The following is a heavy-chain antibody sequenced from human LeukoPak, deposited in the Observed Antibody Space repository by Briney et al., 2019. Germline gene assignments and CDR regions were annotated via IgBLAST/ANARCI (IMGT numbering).Heavy chain of an antibody. CDR2: IYYSGST. Sequence: PSETLSLTCTVSGGSISSYYWSWIRQPPGKGLEWIGYIYYSGSTNYNPSLKSRVTISVDTSKNQFSLKLSSVTAADTAVYYCARGHKYYYDTSDYYYYFDYWGQGTLVTVSS. CDR3: ARGHKYYYDTSDYYYYFDY. V-gene: IGHV4-59*12. CDR1: GGSISSYY. J-gene: IGHJ4*02. D-gene: IGHD3-22*01.